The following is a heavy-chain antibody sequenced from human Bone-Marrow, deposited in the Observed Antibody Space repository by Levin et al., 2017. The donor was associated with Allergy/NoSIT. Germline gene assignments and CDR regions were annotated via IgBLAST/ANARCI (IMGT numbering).Heavy chain of an antibody. V-gene: IGHV3-33*08. CDR3: ARDNLAENRPENVFDV. Sequence: GGSLRLSCAASGFNMSRYGMHWVRQAPGKGLEWVAVIWHEGSRKDYGDTVKGRFTISRDNSKNTLNLQMSSLSAEDTAVYYCARDNLAENRPENVFDVWGQGTMVTVSS. CDR1: GFNMSRYG. CDR2: IWHEGSRK. J-gene: IGHJ3*01. D-gene: IGHD1-14*01.